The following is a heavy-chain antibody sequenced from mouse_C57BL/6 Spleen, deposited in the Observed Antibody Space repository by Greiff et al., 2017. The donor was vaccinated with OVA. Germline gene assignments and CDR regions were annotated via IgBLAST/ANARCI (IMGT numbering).Heavy chain of an antibody. CDR3: ARKREGDYAMDY. V-gene: IGHV1-52*01. CDR2: IDPSDSET. J-gene: IGHJ4*01. CDR1: GYTFTSYW. Sequence: QVQLQQPGAELVRPGSSVKLSCKASGYTFTSYWMHWVKQRPIQGLEWIGNIDPSDSETHYNQKFKDKATLTVDKSSSTAYMQLSSLTSEDSAVYDCARKREGDYAMDYWGQGTSVTVSS.